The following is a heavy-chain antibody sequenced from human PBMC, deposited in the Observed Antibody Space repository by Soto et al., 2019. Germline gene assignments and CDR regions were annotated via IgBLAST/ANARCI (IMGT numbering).Heavy chain of an antibody. Sequence: SVKVSCKASGGTFSSYAISWVRQAPGQGLEWMGGIIPIFGTANYAQKFQGRVTITADESTSTAYMELSSLRSEDTAVYYCARAYYYDSSGYSEFDYWGQGTLVTVSS. J-gene: IGHJ4*02. V-gene: IGHV1-69*13. CDR1: GGTFSSYA. CDR2: IIPIFGTA. D-gene: IGHD3-22*01. CDR3: ARAYYYDSSGYSEFDY.